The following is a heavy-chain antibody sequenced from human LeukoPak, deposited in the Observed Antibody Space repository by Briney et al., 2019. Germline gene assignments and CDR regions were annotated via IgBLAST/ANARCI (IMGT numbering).Heavy chain of an antibody. CDR1: GFTFSSYA. CDR3: AMRGDILVIPATYMFDY. D-gene: IGHD2-2*01. V-gene: IGHV3-23*01. Sequence: GGSLRLSCVASGFTFSSYAMTWARQAPGKGLEWVAAINDNGVITHYADSVKGRFTISRDNAKNSLYLQMNSLRAEDTAVYYCAMRGDILVIPATYMFDYWGQGTLVTVSS. J-gene: IGHJ4*02. CDR2: INDNGVIT.